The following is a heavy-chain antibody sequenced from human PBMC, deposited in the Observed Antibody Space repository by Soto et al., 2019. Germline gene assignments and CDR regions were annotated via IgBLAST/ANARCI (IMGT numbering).Heavy chain of an antibody. J-gene: IGHJ4*02. D-gene: IGHD3-3*01. Sequence: PGGSLRLSCAASGFTFSSYAMSWVRQAPGKGLEWVSAISGSGGSTYYADSVKGRFTISRDNSKNTLYLQMNSLRAEDTAVYYCAKAPYYDFWSGYSDYWGQGTLVTAPQ. CDR1: GFTFSSYA. CDR2: ISGSGGST. CDR3: AKAPYYDFWSGYSDY. V-gene: IGHV3-23*01.